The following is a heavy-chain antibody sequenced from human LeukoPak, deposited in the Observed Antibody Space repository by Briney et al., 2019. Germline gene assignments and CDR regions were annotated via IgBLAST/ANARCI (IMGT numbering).Heavy chain of an antibody. J-gene: IGHJ6*02. CDR3: ATDRDCSGTSCYTGAFRYYYYYGIDV. V-gene: IGHV3-48*03. D-gene: IGHD2-2*02. CDR1: GFTFSSYE. CDR2: ISSSGSTK. Sequence: PGGSLRLSCAASGFTFSSYEMNWVRQAPGKGLEWVAYISSSGSTKYYADSVKGRFTISRDNAKNSLYLQMNSLRAEDTAVYYCATDRDCSGTSCYTGAFRYYYYYGIDVWGQGTTVTVSS.